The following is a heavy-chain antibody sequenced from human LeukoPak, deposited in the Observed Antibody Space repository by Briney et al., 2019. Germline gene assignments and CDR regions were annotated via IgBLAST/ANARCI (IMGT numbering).Heavy chain of an antibody. Sequence: GGSLRLSCAASGFTFSSYWMSWVRQAPGKGLEWVANIKKDGSEKFYVDSVKGRFTISRDNAKNSLFLQMNSLRAEDTAVYFCARDGAARGSGSFGDWGQGTLVTVSS. D-gene: IGHD3-10*01. J-gene: IGHJ4*02. CDR3: ARDGAARGSGSFGD. CDR2: IKKDGSEK. CDR1: GFTFSSYW. V-gene: IGHV3-7*03.